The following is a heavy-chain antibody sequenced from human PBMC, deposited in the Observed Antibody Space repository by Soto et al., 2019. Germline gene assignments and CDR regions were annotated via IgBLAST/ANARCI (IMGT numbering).Heavy chain of an antibody. CDR3: AKDASCYSCGA. CDR2: IHYGGST. CDR1: GGSISSSNFY. Sequence: SETLSLTCAVSGGSISSSNFYWGWFRQPPGKGLEWIGSIHYGGSTYYNPSLESRVTISVDTSKNQFSLSVSSVTAADTAVYYCAKDASCYSCGAWGQGTLVTVSS. D-gene: IGHD2-15*01. J-gene: IGHJ4*02. V-gene: IGHV4-39*01.